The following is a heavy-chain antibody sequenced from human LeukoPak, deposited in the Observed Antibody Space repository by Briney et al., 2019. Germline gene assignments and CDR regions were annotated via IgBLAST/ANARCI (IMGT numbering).Heavy chain of an antibody. CDR2: IYYSGST. D-gene: IGHD3-22*01. J-gene: IGHJ4*02. Sequence: SETLSLTCAVSGXSISSGGDSWSWIRQPPGKGLEWIGYIYYSGSTYYNPSLKSRVTISVDTSKNQFSLKLSSVTAADTAVYYCARNDSSGILDYWGQGTLVTVSS. V-gene: IGHV4-31*11. CDR1: GXSISSGGDS. CDR3: ARNDSSGILDY.